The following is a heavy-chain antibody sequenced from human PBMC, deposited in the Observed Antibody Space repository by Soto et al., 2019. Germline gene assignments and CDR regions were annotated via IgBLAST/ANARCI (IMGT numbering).Heavy chain of an antibody. V-gene: IGHV3-23*01. CDR3: AKLPFRCELRIRWFDP. Sequence: EVQLLESGGGLVQPGGSLRLSCAASGFTFSSYAMSWVRQTPGKGLEWVSAVSGSGGSTYYADSVKGRFTISRDNSKNTLYLQMNSLRAEDTAVYYCAKLPFRCELRIRWFDPWGQGTRVTVSS. J-gene: IGHJ5*02. D-gene: IGHD1-26*01. CDR1: GFTFSSYA. CDR2: VSGSGGST.